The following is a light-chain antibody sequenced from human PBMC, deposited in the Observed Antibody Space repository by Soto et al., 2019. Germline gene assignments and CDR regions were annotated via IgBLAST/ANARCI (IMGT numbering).Light chain of an antibody. Sequence: DIQLTQAPSFLSASVGERVTITCRASQGTSNYLAWYQQKAGKAPKLLIYATSTLQGGVPSRFSGSGYGTEFNLTISSLQTEDFATYYCQQLKTYPFTFGQGTRLEIK. CDR3: QQLKTYPFT. CDR1: QGTSNY. V-gene: IGKV1-9*01. CDR2: ATS. J-gene: IGKJ5*01.